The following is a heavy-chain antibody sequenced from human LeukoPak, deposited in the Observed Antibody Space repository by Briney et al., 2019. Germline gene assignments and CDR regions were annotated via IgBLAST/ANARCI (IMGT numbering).Heavy chain of an antibody. CDR3: ARDPASGDYPTYFDY. J-gene: IGHJ4*02. CDR1: GGSFSGYY. V-gene: IGHV4-34*01. CDR2: INHSGST. D-gene: IGHD4-17*01. Sequence: PSETLSLTCAVYGGSFSGYYWSWIRQPPGKGLEWIGEINHSGSTNYNPSLKSRVTISVDTSKNQFSLKLSSVTAADTAVYYCARDPASGDYPTYFDYWGQGTLVTVSS.